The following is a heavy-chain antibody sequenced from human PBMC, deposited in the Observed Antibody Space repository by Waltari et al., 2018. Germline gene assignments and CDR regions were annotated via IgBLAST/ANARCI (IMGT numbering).Heavy chain of an antibody. CDR3: AREIYGGNSRPYDY. V-gene: IGHV4-59*01. Sequence: QVQLQESGPGLVKSSETLSLTCTVSGGSITAYYWRWIRQPPGKGLEWIGHIYYSGTTDYNTSLKSRVTISVDTSKNQFSLKLRSVTDADTAVYFCAREIYGGNSRPYDYWGQGTLVTVSS. J-gene: IGHJ4*02. D-gene: IGHD4-17*01. CDR1: GGSITAYY. CDR2: IYYSGTT.